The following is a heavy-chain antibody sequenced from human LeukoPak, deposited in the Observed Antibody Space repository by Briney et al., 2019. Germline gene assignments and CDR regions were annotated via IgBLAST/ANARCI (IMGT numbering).Heavy chain of an antibody. CDR3: ASASFYYYYGMDV. V-gene: IGHV1-46*03. CDR1: GGTLSNYA. J-gene: IGHJ6*02. CDR2: INPSGGST. Sequence: ASVKVSCKASGGTLSNYAISWVRQAPGQGLEWMGIINPSGGSTSYAQKFQGRVTMTRDTSTSTVYMELSSLRSEDTAVYYCASASFYYYYGMDVWGQGTTVTVSS.